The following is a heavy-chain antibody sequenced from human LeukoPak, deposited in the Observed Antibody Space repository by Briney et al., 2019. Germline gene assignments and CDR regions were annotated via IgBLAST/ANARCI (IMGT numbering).Heavy chain of an antibody. J-gene: IGHJ4*02. V-gene: IGHV3-49*03. CDR1: GFTFGDYA. CDR3: TRDDHCSGGSCYSNY. D-gene: IGHD2-15*01. CDR2: IRSKAYGGTT. Sequence: GGSLRLSCTASGFTFGDYAMSWFRQAPGKGLEWVGFIRSKAYGGTTEYAASVKGRFTISRDDSKSIAYLQMNSLKTEDTAVYYCTRDDHCSGGSCYSNYWGQGTLVTVSS.